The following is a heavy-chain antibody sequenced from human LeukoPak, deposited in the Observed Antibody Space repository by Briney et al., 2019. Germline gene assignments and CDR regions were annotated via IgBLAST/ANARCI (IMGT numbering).Heavy chain of an antibody. V-gene: IGHV1-69*06. CDR3: ARHGSGSYYRENNWFDP. CDR1: GGAFNSSA. J-gene: IGHJ5*02. CDR2: LIPIFGTP. D-gene: IGHD3-10*01. Sequence: ASVKVSCKASGGAFNSSAINWVRQAPGHGLEWMGVLIPIFGTPNYAQKFQGRVTITADKSTSTAYMELSSLRSDDTAVYYCARHGSGSYYRENNWFDPWGQGTLVTVSS.